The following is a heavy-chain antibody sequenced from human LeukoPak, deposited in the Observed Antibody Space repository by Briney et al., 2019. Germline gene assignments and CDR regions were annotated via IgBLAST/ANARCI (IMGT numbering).Heavy chain of an antibody. Sequence: PGGSLRLSCAASGFTFSNAWMSWVRQAPGKGLEWVGRIKSKTDGWTTDHAAPVKGRFTISRDDSKNTLYLQMNSLKTEDTAVYYCTTDDDYVWGSYRSEWGQGTLVTVSS. D-gene: IGHD3-16*02. J-gene: IGHJ4*02. V-gene: IGHV3-15*01. CDR3: TTDDDYVWGSYRSE. CDR2: IKSKTDGWTT. CDR1: GFTFSNAW.